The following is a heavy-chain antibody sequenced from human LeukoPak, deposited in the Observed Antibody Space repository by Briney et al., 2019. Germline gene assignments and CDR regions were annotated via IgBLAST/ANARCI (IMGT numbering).Heavy chain of an antibody. CDR2: ISAYNGNT. V-gene: IGHV1-18*01. CDR3: ARGPSPPYYDFWSGYSGVGWFDP. CDR1: GYTFTSYG. Sequence: ASVKVSCKASGYTFTSYGISWVRQAPGQGLEWMGWISAYNGNTNYAQKLQGRVTMPTDTSTSTAYMELRSLRSDDTAVYYCARGPSPPYYDFWSGYSGVGWFDPWGQGTLVTVSS. J-gene: IGHJ5*02. D-gene: IGHD3-3*01.